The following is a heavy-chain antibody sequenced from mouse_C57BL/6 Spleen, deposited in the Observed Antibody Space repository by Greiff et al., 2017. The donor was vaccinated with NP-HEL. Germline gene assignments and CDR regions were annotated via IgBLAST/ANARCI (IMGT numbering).Heavy chain of an antibody. CDR3: ARDYDYDGFDY. J-gene: IGHJ2*01. D-gene: IGHD2-4*01. V-gene: IGHV1-82*01. CDR2: IYPGDGDT. CDR1: GYAFRSSW. Sequence: QVQLQQSGPELVKPGASVKISCQASGYAFRSSWMNWVKQRPGKGLEWIGRIYPGDGDTNYNGKFKGKATLTADKSSSTAYMQLSSLTSEDSAVYFCARDYDYDGFDYWGQGTTLTVSS.